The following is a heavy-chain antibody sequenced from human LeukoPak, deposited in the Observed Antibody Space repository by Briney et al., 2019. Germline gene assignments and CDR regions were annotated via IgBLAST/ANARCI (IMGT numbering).Heavy chain of an antibody. CDR3: ARDDYFFDP. CDR1: GFTFSSYA. Sequence: GGSLRLSCAASGFTFSSYAMSWVRQAPGKGLEWVSAISASGGPTYYADSVRGRFTISRDNSKNTLYLQMNSLRAEDTAVYYCARDDYFFDPWGQGTLVTVSS. CDR2: ISASGGPT. D-gene: IGHD4/OR15-4a*01. V-gene: IGHV3-23*01. J-gene: IGHJ5*02.